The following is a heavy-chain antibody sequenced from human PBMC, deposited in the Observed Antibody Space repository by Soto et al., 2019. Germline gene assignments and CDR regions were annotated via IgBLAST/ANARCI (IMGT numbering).Heavy chain of an antibody. CDR3: AREVQVHTPAFVF. Sequence: QVQLVQSGAEMKKPGSSVKVSCQSYGGTFNTYAMNWVRQAPGQGPEWMGDISPMFGAANYAPKFQGRVTSTADEYTGTSYMQLSSLTSKDTDLYFCAREVQVHTPAFVFWGQGTLVTVSS. J-gene: IGHJ4*02. CDR1: GGTFNTYA. V-gene: IGHV1-69*19. D-gene: IGHD3-10*01. CDR2: ISPMFGAA.